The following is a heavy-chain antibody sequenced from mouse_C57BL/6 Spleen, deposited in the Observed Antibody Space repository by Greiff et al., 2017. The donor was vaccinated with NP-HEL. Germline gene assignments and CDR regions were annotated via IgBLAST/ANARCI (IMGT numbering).Heavy chain of an antibody. CDR1: GFTFSSYA. CDR2: ISDGGSYT. D-gene: IGHD2-10*01. J-gene: IGHJ4*01. CDR3: ASPYQRGYAMDY. Sequence: EVKLVESGGGLVKPGGSLKLSCAASGFTFSSYAMSWVRQTPEKRLEWVATISDGGSYTYYPDNVKGRFTISRDNAKNNLYLQMSHLKSEDTAMYYCASPYQRGYAMDYWGQGTSVTVSS. V-gene: IGHV5-4*03.